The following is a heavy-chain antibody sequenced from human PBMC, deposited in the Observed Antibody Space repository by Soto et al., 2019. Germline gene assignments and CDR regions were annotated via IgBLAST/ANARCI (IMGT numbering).Heavy chain of an antibody. V-gene: IGHV4-30-4*01. Sequence: SETLSLTCTVSGGSISSGDYYWSWIRQPPGKGLEWIGYIYYSGSTYYNPSLKSRVTISVDTSKNQFSLKLSSVTAADTAVYYCARDKRITIFGVVIEGDPTDYYGMDVWGQGTTVTFSS. D-gene: IGHD3-3*01. CDR2: IYYSGST. J-gene: IGHJ6*02. CDR1: GGSISSGDYY. CDR3: ARDKRITIFGVVIEGDPTDYYGMDV.